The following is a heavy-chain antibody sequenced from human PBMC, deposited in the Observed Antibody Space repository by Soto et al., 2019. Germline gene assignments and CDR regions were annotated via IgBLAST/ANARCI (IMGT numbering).Heavy chain of an antibody. V-gene: IGHV3-23*01. CDR1: GFIFSNYV. J-gene: IGHJ6*02. CDR3: AKMERPTAYYYAMDV. D-gene: IGHD1-1*01. CDR2: ISGSGGST. Sequence: PGGSLRLSCRTSGFIFSNYVMSWVRQAPGKGLEWVSGISGSGGSTYYADSVKGRFAISRDNSKNTLYLQINSLRVEDTAVYYCAKMERPTAYYYAMDVWGQGTTVTVS.